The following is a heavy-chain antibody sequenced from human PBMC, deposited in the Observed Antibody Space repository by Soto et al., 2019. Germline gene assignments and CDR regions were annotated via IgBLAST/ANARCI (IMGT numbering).Heavy chain of an antibody. CDR2: VYHSGGT. D-gene: IGHD3-10*01. CDR1: GGSVTASNW. J-gene: IGHJ5*02. Sequence: QVQLQESGPGLVKPSEPLSLICAVSGGSVTASNWWSWVRQPPGKGLEWIGEVYHSGGTNYNPSLKSRLTMSVDTSKNQFSLKLGSVTAADAAVYYCAREKGTYDLLGQGTLVTVSS. CDR3: AREKGTYDL. V-gene: IGHV4-4*02.